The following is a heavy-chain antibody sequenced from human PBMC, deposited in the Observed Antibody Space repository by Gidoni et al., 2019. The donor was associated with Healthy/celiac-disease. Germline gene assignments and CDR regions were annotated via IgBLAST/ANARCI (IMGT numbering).Heavy chain of an antibody. CDR1: AGTVSSYA. CDR2: ILPIFGTA. CDR3: ASSVVVVAATLDYFDY. J-gene: IGHJ4*02. D-gene: IGHD2-15*01. Sequence: QVQLVQSGAEVKKPGYSVKVSCKASAGTVSSYAISWVRQAPGQGLEWMGGILPIFGTANSAQKFQGRVTMTADKSTSTAYMELSSLRSEDTAVYYCASSVVVVAATLDYFDYWGQGTLVTVSS. V-gene: IGHV1-69*06.